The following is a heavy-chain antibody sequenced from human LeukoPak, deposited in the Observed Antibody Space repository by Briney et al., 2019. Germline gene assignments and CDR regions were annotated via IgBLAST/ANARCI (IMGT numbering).Heavy chain of an antibody. J-gene: IGHJ4*02. CDR2: IYSGGST. CDR1: GFTVSSNY. Sequence: GGSLRLSCAASGFTVSSNYMSWVRQAPGKGLEWVSVIYSGGSTYYADSVKGRFTISRDNSKNTLYLQMNSLRAEDTAVYYCAKAGTYYYDSSGYCSGYYFDYWGQGTLVTVSS. D-gene: IGHD3-22*01. CDR3: AKAGTYYYDSSGYCSGYYFDY. V-gene: IGHV3-53*01.